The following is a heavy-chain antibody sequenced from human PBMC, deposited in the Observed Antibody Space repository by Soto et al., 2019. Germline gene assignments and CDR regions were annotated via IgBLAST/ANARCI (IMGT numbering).Heavy chain of an antibody. J-gene: IGHJ4*02. CDR1: GFTFSNYG. V-gene: IGHV3-30*02. CDR2: XXXXGXXK. D-gene: IGHD2-8*01. CDR3: AKDTRDGSNNGEDY. Sequence: LXXSCAASGFTFSNYGMHWVRQAPGKGLDXVXXXXXXGXXKSXXEQVXXXXXXXXXXXXXTXYMKMNSMRGEDKDIYYCAKDTRDGSNNGEDYWGQGNVVNVS.